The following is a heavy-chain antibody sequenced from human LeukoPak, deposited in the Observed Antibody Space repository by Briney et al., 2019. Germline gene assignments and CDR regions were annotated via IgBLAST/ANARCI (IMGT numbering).Heavy chain of an antibody. CDR3: ARHYYGGSGAFDI. CDR1: GGSLSGYY. D-gene: IGHD4-23*01. V-gene: IGHV4-59*08. J-gene: IGHJ3*02. CDR2: ISYHGKA. Sequence: SETLSLTCTVSGGSLSGYYWSWIRQPPGKGLEWIAYISYHGKADSNPSLKRRVTTSIDMSTNQFSLKLTSVTAADTAIYYCARHYYGGSGAFDIWGQGTMVTVS.